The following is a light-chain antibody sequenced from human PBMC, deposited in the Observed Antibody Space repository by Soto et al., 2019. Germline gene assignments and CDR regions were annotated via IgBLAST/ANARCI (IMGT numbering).Light chain of an antibody. CDR1: QSISNY. V-gene: IGKV3-11*01. J-gene: IGKJ4*01. CDR2: DAS. Sequence: EILLTQSPATLSLSPGERATLSCRASQSISNYLGWYQQKPGQAPRLLISDASNRATGIPARFSGSGSGTDFSLTISSLEPEDFAVYYCQQRSRWPLTFGGGTKVDNK. CDR3: QQRSRWPLT.